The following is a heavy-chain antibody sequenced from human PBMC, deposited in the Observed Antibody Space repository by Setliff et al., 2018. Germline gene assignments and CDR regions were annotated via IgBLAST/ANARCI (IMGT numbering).Heavy chain of an antibody. D-gene: IGHD5-18*01. CDR2: IIPIFGTA. Sequence: SVKVSCKASGYTFTSYAMHWVRQAPGQGLEWMGGIIPIFGTANYAQKFQGRVTITTDESTSTAYMELSSLRSEDTAVYYCASLSGGELWSHYGMDVWGQGTTVTVSS. CDR1: GYTFTSYA. CDR3: ASLSGGELWSHYGMDV. V-gene: IGHV1-69*05. J-gene: IGHJ6*02.